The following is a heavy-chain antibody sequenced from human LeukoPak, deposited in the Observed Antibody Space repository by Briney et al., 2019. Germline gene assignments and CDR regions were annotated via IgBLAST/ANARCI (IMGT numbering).Heavy chain of an antibody. CDR2: IYSGGNT. CDR3: ARASFQRWLQLGGD. V-gene: IGHV3-53*01. D-gene: IGHD5-24*01. Sequence: GGSLRLSCAASGFTVSSNFMSWVRQAPGKGLEWVSLIYSGGNTYYADSVKGRFTISRDNSKNTLYLQMNSLRDEDTAVYYCARASFQRWLQLGGDWGQGALVTVSS. J-gene: IGHJ4*02. CDR1: GFTVSSNF.